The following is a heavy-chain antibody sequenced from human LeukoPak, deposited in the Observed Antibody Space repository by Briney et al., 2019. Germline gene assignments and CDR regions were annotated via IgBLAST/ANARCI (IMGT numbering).Heavy chain of an antibody. D-gene: IGHD3-3*01. CDR2: IYYSGST. CDR1: GGSISSSSYY. Sequence: SETLSLTCTVSGGSISSSSYYWGWIRQPPGKGLEWIGSIYYSGSTYYNPSLKSRVTISVDTSKNQFSLKLSSVTAADTDVYYCARVPPSGYPVDYWGQGTLVTVCS. CDR3: ARVPPSGYPVDY. J-gene: IGHJ4*02. V-gene: IGHV4-39*01.